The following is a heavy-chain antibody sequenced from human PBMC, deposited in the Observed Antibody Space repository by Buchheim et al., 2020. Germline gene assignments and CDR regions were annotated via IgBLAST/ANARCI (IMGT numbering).Heavy chain of an antibody. D-gene: IGHD6-19*01. Sequence: QVQLVESGGGVVQPGRSLRLSCAASGFTFSNSGMHWVRQAPGKGLEWVTFISHDGRNKYYGDSVKGRFTISRDDSKNTLYLLVNSLKTEDTAVYFCAKGRSDWFYFDYWGQGTL. J-gene: IGHJ4*02. V-gene: IGHV3-30*18. CDR1: GFTFSNSG. CDR3: AKGRSDWFYFDY. CDR2: ISHDGRNK.